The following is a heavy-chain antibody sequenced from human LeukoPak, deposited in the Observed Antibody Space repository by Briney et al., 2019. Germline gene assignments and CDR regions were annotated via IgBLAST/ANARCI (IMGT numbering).Heavy chain of an antibody. Sequence: SETLSLTCTVSGGSISSSSYYWGWTRQPAGKGLEWIGRIYTSGSTNYNPSLKSRVTMSVDTSKNQFSLKLSSVTAADTAVYYCARVESGYGLSGYYYYMDVWGKGTTVTISS. D-gene: IGHD5-12*01. CDR1: GGSISSSSYY. CDR3: ARVESGYGLSGYYYYMDV. J-gene: IGHJ6*03. CDR2: IYTSGST. V-gene: IGHV4-61*02.